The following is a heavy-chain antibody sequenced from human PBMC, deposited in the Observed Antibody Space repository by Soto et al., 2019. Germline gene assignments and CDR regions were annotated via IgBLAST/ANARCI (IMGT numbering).Heavy chain of an antibody. CDR2: IRAYNGNS. V-gene: IGHV1-18*01. CDR3: VRHGRVGVMKFDYHDGMAV. Sequence: QVPLVQSGADVKKPGASVKVSCKASGYTFSTYGISWARQAPGQGLEWMGWIRAYNGNSKNTQKHQGRDTMTTDTATDSAYMAPRSLRSDDTAVYFCVRHGRVGVMKFDYHDGMAVWGQGTTVTVSS. D-gene: IGHD2-8*01. CDR1: GYTFSTYG. J-gene: IGHJ6*02.